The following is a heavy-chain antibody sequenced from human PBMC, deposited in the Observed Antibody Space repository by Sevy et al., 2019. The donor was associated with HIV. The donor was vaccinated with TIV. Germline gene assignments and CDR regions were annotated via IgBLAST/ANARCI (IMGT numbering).Heavy chain of an antibody. CDR3: ASPMTTVVNRGVAFDI. J-gene: IGHJ3*02. CDR2: ISYDGSNK. CDR1: GFTFSSYA. D-gene: IGHD4-17*01. Sequence: WGSLRLSCAASGFTFSSYAMHWVRQAPGKGLEWVAVISYDGSNKYYADSVKGRFTISRDNSKNTLYLQMNSLRAEDTAVYYCASPMTTVVNRGVAFDIWGQGTMVTVSS. V-gene: IGHV3-30*04.